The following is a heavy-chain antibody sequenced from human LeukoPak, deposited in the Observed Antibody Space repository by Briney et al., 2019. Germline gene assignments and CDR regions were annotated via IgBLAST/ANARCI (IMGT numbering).Heavy chain of an antibody. CDR3: ARQHAGLNFDI. V-gene: IGHV4-39*01. Sequence: SETLSLTCTVSAGSISSSSYFWGWIRQPPGKGLEWIGSIYYSGTTHYKPSLKSRVTLSIDTPKNQFSLRLNSVTAADTAVYYCARQHAGLNFDIWGQGTMVTVSS. CDR2: IYYSGTT. J-gene: IGHJ3*02. CDR1: AGSISSSSYF.